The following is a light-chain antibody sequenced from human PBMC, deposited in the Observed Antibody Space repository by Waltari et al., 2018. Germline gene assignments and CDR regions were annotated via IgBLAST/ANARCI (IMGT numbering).Light chain of an antibody. CDR3: QQYNKWPPLT. Sequence: EVLMTQSPATLSVSPGERVTLSCRASQNIHDNLAWYQQKPGQAPRLLLHGASTRATDIPARFRGSGSGTEFTLTINSLQSEDLGIYYCQQYNKWPPLTFGGGTKVEIK. V-gene: IGKV3-15*01. J-gene: IGKJ4*01. CDR2: GAS. CDR1: QNIHDN.